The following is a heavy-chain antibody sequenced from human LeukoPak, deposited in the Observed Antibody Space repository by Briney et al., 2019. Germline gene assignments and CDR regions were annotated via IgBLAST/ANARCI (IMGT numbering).Heavy chain of an antibody. D-gene: IGHD1-26*01. V-gene: IGHV3-23*01. Sequence: SGGSLRLSCAASGFSFSTYTMSWVRQAPGKGLEWVSAISDSGGRTYYIDSVKGRFTISRDNSKNTLYLQMNSLRAEDTALYYCATDSGNYYYWGQGTLVTVSS. CDR1: GFSFSTYT. CDR3: ATDSGNYYY. CDR2: ISDSGGRT. J-gene: IGHJ4*02.